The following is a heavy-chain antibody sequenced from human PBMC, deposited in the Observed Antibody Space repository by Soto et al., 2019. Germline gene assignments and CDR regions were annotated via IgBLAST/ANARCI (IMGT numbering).Heavy chain of an antibody. CDR1: GGTFSSYA. J-gene: IGHJ6*02. Sequence: QVQLVQSGAEVKKPGSSVKVSCKASGGTFSSYAISWVRQAPGQGLEWMGGIIPIFGTANYAQKFQGRVTITADKSTSTAYKELSSLRSEDTAVYYCARVIAVAGTYYYGMDVWGQGTTVTVSS. CDR2: IIPIFGTA. V-gene: IGHV1-69*06. D-gene: IGHD6-19*01. CDR3: ARVIAVAGTYYYGMDV.